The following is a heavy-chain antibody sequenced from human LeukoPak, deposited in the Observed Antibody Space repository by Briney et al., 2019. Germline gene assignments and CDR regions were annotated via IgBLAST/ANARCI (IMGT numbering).Heavy chain of an antibody. Sequence: PSETLSLTCTVSGGSISNYFWTWVRQPPGKGPEWIGHIYYRGNTNYNPSLKSRVTLSVDTSKNQLSLRLTSVTAADTAVYYCARQGSVDGDYAPLGFWGQGTLVTVSS. CDR2: IYYRGNT. J-gene: IGHJ4*02. D-gene: IGHD4-17*01. CDR3: ARQGSVDGDYAPLGF. V-gene: IGHV4-59*08. CDR1: GGSISNYF.